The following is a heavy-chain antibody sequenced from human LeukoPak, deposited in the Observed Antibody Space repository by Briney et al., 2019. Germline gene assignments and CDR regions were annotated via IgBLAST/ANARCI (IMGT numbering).Heavy chain of an antibody. Sequence: SETLSLTCTVSGGSISSGSYYWSWIRQPAGKGLEWIGRIYTSGSTNYNPSLKSRVTISVDTSKNQFSLKLSSVTAADTAVYYCARGNGAAAGRAFDIWGQGTMVTVSS. CDR2: IYTSGST. V-gene: IGHV4-61*02. CDR1: GGSISSGSYY. D-gene: IGHD6-13*01. CDR3: ARGNGAAAGRAFDI. J-gene: IGHJ3*02.